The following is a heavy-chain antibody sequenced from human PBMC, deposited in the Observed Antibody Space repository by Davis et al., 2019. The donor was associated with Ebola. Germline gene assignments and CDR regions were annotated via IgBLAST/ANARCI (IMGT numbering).Heavy chain of an antibody. J-gene: IGHJ6*04. V-gene: IGHV3-53*01. CDR1: GLTVSSNY. Sequence: GESLKISCAASGLTVSSNYMSWVRQAPGKGLEWVSVIYSGGSTYYADSVKGRFTISRDNSKNTLYLQMNSLRAEDTAVYYCARVGTVVTPLVYYYYGMDVWGKGTTVTVSS. D-gene: IGHD4-23*01. CDR3: ARVGTVVTPLVYYYYGMDV. CDR2: IYSGGST.